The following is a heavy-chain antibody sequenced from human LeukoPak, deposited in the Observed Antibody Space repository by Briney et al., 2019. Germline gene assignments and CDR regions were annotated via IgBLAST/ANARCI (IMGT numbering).Heavy chain of an antibody. CDR3: ARATLFDP. CDR2: INHSGST. CDR1: GGSFSGYY. D-gene: IGHD2/OR15-2a*01. V-gene: IGHV4-34*01. Sequence: SETPSLTCAVYGGSFSGYYWSWIRQPPGNGLEWIGEINHSGSTNYNPSLKSRVTISVDTSKNQFSLKLSSVTAADTAVYYCARATLFDPWGQGTLVTVSS. J-gene: IGHJ5*02.